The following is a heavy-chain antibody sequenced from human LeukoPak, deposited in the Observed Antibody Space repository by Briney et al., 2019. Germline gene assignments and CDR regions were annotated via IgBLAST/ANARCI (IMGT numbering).Heavy chain of an antibody. CDR2: IYPGDSDT. CDR1: GYSFTSYW. J-gene: IGHJ5*02. CDR3: ARHYDILTGAPNWFDP. D-gene: IGHD3-9*01. V-gene: IGHV5-51*01. Sequence: GESLKISCKGSGYSFTSYWIGWVRPMPGKGLEWMGIIYPGDSDTRYSPSFQGQVTISADKSISTAYLQWSSLKASDTAMYYCARHYDILTGAPNWFDPWGQGTLVTVSS.